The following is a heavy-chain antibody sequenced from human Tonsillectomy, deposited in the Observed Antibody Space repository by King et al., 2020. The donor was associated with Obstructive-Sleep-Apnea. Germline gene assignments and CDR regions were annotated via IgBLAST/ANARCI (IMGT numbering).Heavy chain of an antibody. CDR3: ARLPHYGPIIEYYFDY. V-gene: IGHV1-18*04. CDR2: VSAYNCNT. J-gene: IGHJ4*02. D-gene: IGHD3-10*01. CDR1: GYTFTSYG. Sequence: VQLVESGAEVKKPGASVTVSCKASGYTFTSYGNSWLRQAPGQGLEGMGGVSAYNCNTNYVQNLQGRVTMTTDTSTRTAYMELRRLRSDDTAVYYCARLPHYGPIIEYYFDYWGQGTLVTVSS.